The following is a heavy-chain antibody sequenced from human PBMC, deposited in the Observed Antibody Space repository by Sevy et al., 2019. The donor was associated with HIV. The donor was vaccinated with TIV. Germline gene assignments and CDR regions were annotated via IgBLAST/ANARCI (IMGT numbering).Heavy chain of an antibody. V-gene: IGHV3-73*01. J-gene: IGHJ6*02. CDR3: TRLNLTAEWLHNYYYYGMDV. CDR2: IRSKANSYAT. CDR1: GFTFSGSA. D-gene: IGHD3-3*01. Sequence: GESLKISCAASGFTFSGSAMHWVRQASGKGLEWVGRIRSKANSYATAYAASVKGRFTISRDDSKNTAYLQMNSLKTEDTAVYYCTRLNLTAEWLHNYYYYGMDVWGQGTTVTVSS.